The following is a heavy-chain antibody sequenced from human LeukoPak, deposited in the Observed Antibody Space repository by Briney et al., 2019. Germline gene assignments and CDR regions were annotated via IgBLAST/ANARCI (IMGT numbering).Heavy chain of an antibody. Sequence: PGGSLRLSCAASGFTFSSYGMHWVRQAPGKGLEWVAIISYDGSNKYYADSVKGRLTISRDNSKNTLYLQMNSLRAEDTAVYYCAKEENSYRYQYDYWDQGTLVTVSS. V-gene: IGHV3-30*18. J-gene: IGHJ4*02. CDR3: AKEENSYRYQYDY. D-gene: IGHD5-18*01. CDR2: ISYDGSNK. CDR1: GFTFSSYG.